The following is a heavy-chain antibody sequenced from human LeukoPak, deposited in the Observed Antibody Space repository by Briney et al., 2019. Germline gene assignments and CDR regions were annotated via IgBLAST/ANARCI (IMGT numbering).Heavy chain of an antibody. CDR3: AREDCSSASCYIDY. V-gene: IGHV4-39*07. CDR1: GGSISSSDYY. Sequence: SETLSLTCTVSGGSISSSDYYWGWIRQPPGKGLEWIGSIYYSESTYYNPSLKSRVTISVDTSKNQFSLKLSSVTAADTAAYYCAREDCSSASCYIDYWGQGTLVTVSS. D-gene: IGHD2-2*02. CDR2: IYYSEST. J-gene: IGHJ4*02.